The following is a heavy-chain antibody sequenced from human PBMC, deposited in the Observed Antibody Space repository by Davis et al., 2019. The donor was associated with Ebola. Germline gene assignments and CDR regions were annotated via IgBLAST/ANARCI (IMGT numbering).Heavy chain of an antibody. Sequence: ASVKVSCKASGYTFTSYYMHWLRQAPGQGLEWMGIINPSGGSTSYAQKFQGRVTMTRDTSTSTVYMELSSLRSEDTAVFYCARGKTVAGTRGLSWFDPWGPGTLVTVSS. D-gene: IGHD6-19*01. V-gene: IGHV1-46*01. CDR2: INPSGGST. CDR1: GYTFTSYY. J-gene: IGHJ5*02. CDR3: ARGKTVAGTRGLSWFDP.